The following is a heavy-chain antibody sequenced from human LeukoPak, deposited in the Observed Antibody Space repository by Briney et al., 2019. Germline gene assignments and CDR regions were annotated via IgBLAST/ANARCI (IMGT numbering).Heavy chain of an antibody. J-gene: IGHJ4*02. V-gene: IGHV5-51*01. Sequence: GESLKISCKGFGYDFSDYWMTWARQKPGKGLERMGIIYPGDPETRYGPSFQGQVTISPDKSINTAYLHWSSLKASDTAMYYCARHVGDFWSGFSIDSWGQGTLVTVSS. CDR2: IYPGDPET. CDR1: GYDFSDYW. CDR3: ARHVGDFWSGFSIDS. D-gene: IGHD3-3*01.